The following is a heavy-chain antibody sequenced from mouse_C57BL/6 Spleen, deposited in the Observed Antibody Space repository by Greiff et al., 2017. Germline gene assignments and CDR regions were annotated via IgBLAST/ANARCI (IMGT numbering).Heavy chain of an antibody. Sequence: VQLQQPGAELVKPGASVKLSCKASGYTFTSYWMHWVKQRPGQGLEWIGMIPPNSGSTNYNEKFKSKATLTVDKSSSTAYMQLSSLTSEDSAVYYCARSNYGSSYDFDYWGQGTTLTVSS. CDR3: ARSNYGSSYDFDY. D-gene: IGHD1-1*01. CDR2: IPPNSGST. CDR1: GYTFTSYW. J-gene: IGHJ2*01. V-gene: IGHV1-64*01.